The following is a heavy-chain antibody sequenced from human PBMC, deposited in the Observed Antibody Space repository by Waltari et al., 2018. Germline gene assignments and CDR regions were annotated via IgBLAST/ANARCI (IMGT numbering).Heavy chain of an antibody. D-gene: IGHD5-12*01. J-gene: IGHJ4*02. CDR1: GFTFSTYS. Sequence: EVQLVESGGGLVKPGGSLRLSCAASGFTFSTYSMNWVRQAPGKWLGGVSSISGSTGYIYYADSVKGRFTISRDNAKSSLYLEMNSLRGEDTAIYYCARAEQPMATIIGVDYWGQGTLVTVSS. CDR2: ISGSTGYI. V-gene: IGHV3-21*01. CDR3: ARAEQPMATIIGVDY.